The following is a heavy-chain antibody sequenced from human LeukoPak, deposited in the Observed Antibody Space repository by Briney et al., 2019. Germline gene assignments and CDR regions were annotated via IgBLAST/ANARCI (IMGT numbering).Heavy chain of an antibody. CDR3: ARSTSGRAGLYFQH. V-gene: IGHV3-33*01. CDR1: GFTFSSYG. Sequence: GGSLRLSCAAPGFTFSSYGMHWVRQAPGKGLEWVAVIWYDGSNKYYADSVKGRFTISRDNSKNTLYLQMNSLRAEDTAVYYCARSTSGRAGLYFQHWGQGTLVTVSS. J-gene: IGHJ1*01. CDR2: IWYDGSNK. D-gene: IGHD6-19*01.